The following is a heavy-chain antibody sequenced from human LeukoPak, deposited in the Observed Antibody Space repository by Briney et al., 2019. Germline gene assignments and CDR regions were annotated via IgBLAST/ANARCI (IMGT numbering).Heavy chain of an antibody. CDR3: ARDSKAAGLYYYYYYMDV. CDR2: IYSGGST. CDR1: GFTVSSNY. J-gene: IGHJ6*03. D-gene: IGHD6-13*01. Sequence: GGSLRLSCAASGFTVSSNYMSWVRQAPGKGLEWVSVIYSGGSTHYADSVKGRFTISRDNSKNTLYLQMNSLRAEDTAVYYCARDSKAAGLYYYYYYMDVWGKGTTVTVSS. V-gene: IGHV3-66*02.